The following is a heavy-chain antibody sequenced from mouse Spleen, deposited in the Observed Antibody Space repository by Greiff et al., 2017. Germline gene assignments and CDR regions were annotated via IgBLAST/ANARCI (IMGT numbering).Heavy chain of an antibody. Sequence: QVQLQQSGAELARPGASVKMSCKASGYTFTSYTMHWVKQRPGQGLEWIGYINPSSGYTKYNQKFKDKATLTADKSSSTAYMQLSSLTSEDSAVYYCASYSNYFAYWGQGTLVTVSA. V-gene: IGHV1-4*01. D-gene: IGHD2-5*01. J-gene: IGHJ3*01. CDR3: ASYSNYFAY. CDR1: GYTFTSYT. CDR2: INPSSGYT.